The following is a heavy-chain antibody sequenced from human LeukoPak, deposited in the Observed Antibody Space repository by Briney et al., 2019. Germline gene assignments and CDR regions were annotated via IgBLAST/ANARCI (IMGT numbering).Heavy chain of an antibody. CDR1: GGTFSSYA. CDR2: IISILGIA. CDR3: ARDDSSGYSVDIEDAFDI. D-gene: IGHD3-22*01. V-gene: IGHV1-69*04. Sequence: ASVKVSCKASGGTFSSYAISWVRQAPGQGLEWTGRIISILGIANYAQKFQGRVTITADKSTSTAYMELSSLRSEDTAVYYCARDDSSGYSVDIEDAFDIWGQGTMVTVSS. J-gene: IGHJ3*02.